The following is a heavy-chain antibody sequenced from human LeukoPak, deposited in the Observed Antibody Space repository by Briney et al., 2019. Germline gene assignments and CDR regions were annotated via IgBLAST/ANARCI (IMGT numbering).Heavy chain of an antibody. CDR3: ASCHSSSYYYYYYYMDV. J-gene: IGHJ6*03. CDR1: GYTFTSYG. V-gene: IGHV1-18*01. CDR2: ISGYNGNT. D-gene: IGHD6-6*01. Sequence: ASVKVSCKASGYTFTSYGITWVRQAPGQGLEWMGWISGYNGNTNYAQKLQGRVTITADESTSTAYMELSSLRSEDTAVYYCASCHSSSYYYYYYYMDVWGKGTTVTVSS.